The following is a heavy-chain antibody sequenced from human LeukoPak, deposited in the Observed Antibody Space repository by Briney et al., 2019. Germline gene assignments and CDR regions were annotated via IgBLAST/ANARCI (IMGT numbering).Heavy chain of an antibody. CDR2: IYYSGST. J-gene: IGHJ4*02. V-gene: IGHV4-31*03. CDR3: ARGRGVPAAMLFDY. Sequence: SETLSLTCTVSGGSMSSGGYYWSWIRQHPGKGLEWIGYIYYSGSTYYNPSLKSRVTISVDTSKNQFSLKLSSVTAADTAVYYCARGRGVPAAMLFDYWGQGTLVTVSS. CDR1: GGSMSSGGYY. D-gene: IGHD2-2*01.